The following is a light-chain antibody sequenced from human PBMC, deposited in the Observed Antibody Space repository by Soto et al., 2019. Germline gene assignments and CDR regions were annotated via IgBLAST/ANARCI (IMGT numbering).Light chain of an antibody. CDR3: QQRHTWPPIT. Sequence: EIVRTQSPVTLSLSPGERATLSCRASQSVRTYLAWYQVKPGQAPRLLIYDASRRDSGVPARFRGSGSGTDFTLTISSLEPEDFALYYCQQRHTWPPITFGKGTRLEIK. V-gene: IGKV3-11*01. CDR2: DAS. J-gene: IGKJ5*01. CDR1: QSVRTY.